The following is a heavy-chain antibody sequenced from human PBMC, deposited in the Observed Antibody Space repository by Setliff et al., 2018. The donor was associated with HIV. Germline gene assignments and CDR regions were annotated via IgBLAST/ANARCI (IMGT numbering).Heavy chain of an antibody. V-gene: IGHV3-30*03. CDR3: ARDCRVGWVFTYGMDV. J-gene: IGHJ6*02. CDR2: MSYDGRMK. Sequence: PGGSLRLSCAASGFTFSNHGMHWVRQAPGKGLEWVAVMSYDGRMKDYADSVKGRFTVSRDNSKNTLFLQMNSMRPEDTAVYYCARDCRVGWVFTYGMDVWGQGTLVTVS. CDR1: GFTFSNHG. D-gene: IGHD6-13*01.